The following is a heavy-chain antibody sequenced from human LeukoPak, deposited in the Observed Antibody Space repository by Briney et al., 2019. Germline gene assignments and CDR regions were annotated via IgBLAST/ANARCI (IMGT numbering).Heavy chain of an antibody. CDR2: LYFSGTT. CDR1: GGSINIDTYY. Sequence: PSETLSLTCTVSGGSINIDTYYWGWIRQPPGKALEWIGSLYFSGTTYYNPSLNGRVTISVDRSKNQFSLKLSSVTAADTAVYYCARQGAYHAPDLWGQGTLVTVSS. V-gene: IGHV4-39*01. J-gene: IGHJ5*02. CDR3: ARQGAYHAPDL.